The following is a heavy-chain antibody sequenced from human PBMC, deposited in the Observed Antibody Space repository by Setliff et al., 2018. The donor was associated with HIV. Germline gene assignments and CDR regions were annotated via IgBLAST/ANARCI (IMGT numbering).Heavy chain of an antibody. D-gene: IGHD4-17*01. J-gene: IGHJ6*03. CDR1: GYTFTGYY. V-gene: IGHV1-2*04. Sequence: ASVKVSCKASGYTFTGYYMHWVRQAPGQGLEWMGWINPNSGGTNYAQKFQGWVTMTRDTSISTAYMELSRLRSDDTAVYYCARSPHYGDYDDYYYYMDVWGKGTTVTVS. CDR3: ARSPHYGDYDDYYYYMDV. CDR2: INPNSGGT.